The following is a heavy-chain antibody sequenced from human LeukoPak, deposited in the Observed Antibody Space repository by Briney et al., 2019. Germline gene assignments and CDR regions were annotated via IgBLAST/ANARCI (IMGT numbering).Heavy chain of an antibody. CDR2: IYYSGST. V-gene: IGHV4-59*01. J-gene: IGHJ5*02. CDR1: GGSLSSYY. CDR3: ARDSPFDP. Sequence: SETLSLTCTVSGGSLSSYYWSWIRQPPGQGLEWIGYIYYSGSTNYNPSPQSRVTISVDTSKNQFSLKLSSVTAADTAVYYCARDSPFDPWGQETLVTVSP.